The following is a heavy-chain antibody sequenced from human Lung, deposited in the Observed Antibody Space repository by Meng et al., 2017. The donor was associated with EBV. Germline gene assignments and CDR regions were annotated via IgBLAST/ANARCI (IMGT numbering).Heavy chain of an antibody. D-gene: IGHD6-13*01. V-gene: IGHV1-18*01. Sequence: QVPLVQAGAEVKKPGASVKVSCTASGYTFTSYGISWVRQAPGQGLEWMGWISAYNGNTNYAQKLQGRVTMTTDTSTSTAYMELRSLRSDDTAVYYCAASSSSWYQNWFDPWGQGTLVTVSS. CDR1: GYTFTSYG. CDR2: ISAYNGNT. CDR3: AASSSSWYQNWFDP. J-gene: IGHJ5*02.